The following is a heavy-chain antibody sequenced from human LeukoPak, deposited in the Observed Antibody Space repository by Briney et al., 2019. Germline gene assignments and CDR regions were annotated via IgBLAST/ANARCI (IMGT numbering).Heavy chain of an antibody. V-gene: IGHV1-69*05. J-gene: IGHJ6*02. CDR1: GGTFSSYA. Sequence: SVKVSCKASGGTFSSYAISWVRQAPGQGLEWMGGIIPIFGTANYAQKFQGRVTITTDESTSTAYMELSSLRPEDTAVYYCAKYWGWWDYGMDVWGQGTTVTVSS. CDR3: AKYWGWWDYGMDV. D-gene: IGHD7-27*01. CDR2: IIPIFGTA.